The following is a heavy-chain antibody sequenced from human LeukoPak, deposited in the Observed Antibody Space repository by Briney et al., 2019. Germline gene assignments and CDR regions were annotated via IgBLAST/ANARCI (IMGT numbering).Heavy chain of an antibody. D-gene: IGHD3-3*01. CDR1: GGSISSYY. CDR2: IYYSGST. Sequence: SETLSLTCTVSGGSISSYYWSWIRQPPGKGLEWIGYIYYSGSTNYNPSLKSRVTISVDTSKNQFSLKLSSVTAADTAVYYCARTYDFSRRYYYYMDVWGQGTLVTVSS. J-gene: IGHJ6*03. V-gene: IGHV4-59*01. CDR3: ARTYDFSRRYYYYMDV.